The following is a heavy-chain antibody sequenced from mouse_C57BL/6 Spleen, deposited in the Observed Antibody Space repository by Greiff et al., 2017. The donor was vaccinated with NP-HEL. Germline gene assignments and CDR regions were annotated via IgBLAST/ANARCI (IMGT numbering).Heavy chain of an antibody. D-gene: IGHD1-1*01. CDR1: GFSLTSYA. CDR2: IWTGGGT. Sequence: QVQLKESGPGLVAPSQSLSITCTVSGFSLTSYAISWVRQPPGKGLEWLGVIWTGGGTNYNSALKSRLSISKDNSKSQVFLKMNSLQTDDTARYYCARNYYYGSSRYYWYFDVWGTGTTVTVSS. CDR3: ARNYYYGSSRYYWYFDV. J-gene: IGHJ1*03. V-gene: IGHV2-9-1*01.